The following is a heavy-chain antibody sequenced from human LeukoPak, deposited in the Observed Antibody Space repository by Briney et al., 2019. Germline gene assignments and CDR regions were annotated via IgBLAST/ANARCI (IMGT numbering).Heavy chain of an antibody. CDR1: GFTFSSYE. D-gene: IGHD3-10*01. CDR3: ARGANYYGSGSHNWFDP. J-gene: IGHJ5*02. CDR2: ISSSGSTI. V-gene: IGHV3-48*03. Sequence: PGGSLRLSCAASGFTFSSYEMNWVRQAPGKGLEWVSYISSSGSTIYYADSVKGRFTISRDNAKNSLYLQMNCLRAEDTAVYYCARGANYYGSGSHNWFDPWGQGTLATVSS.